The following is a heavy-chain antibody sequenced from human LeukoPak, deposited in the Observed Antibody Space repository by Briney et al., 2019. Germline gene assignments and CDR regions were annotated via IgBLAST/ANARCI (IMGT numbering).Heavy chain of an antibody. D-gene: IGHD5-18*01. J-gene: IGHJ6*03. Sequence: PGGSLRLSCAASGFTFSSYSMNWVRQAPGKGLEWVSSISSSSSYIYYADSVKGRFTISRDNAKNSLYLQMNSLRAEDTAVYYCAREGLWLMEYYYMDVWGKGTTVTVSS. CDR2: ISSSSSYI. CDR3: AREGLWLMEYYYMDV. V-gene: IGHV3-21*01. CDR1: GFTFSSYS.